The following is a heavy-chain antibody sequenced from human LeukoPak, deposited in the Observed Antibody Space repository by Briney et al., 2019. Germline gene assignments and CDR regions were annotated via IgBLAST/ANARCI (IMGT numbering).Heavy chain of an antibody. V-gene: IGHV4-39*01. Sequence: SETLSLTCTVSGGSFTSSIDYWGGLGQPPGQGLEGIATSYYSTCTQYYPSLESRITMSVDTSKNQFSVKLNSMTAAGTAVYYCARHQCSGPRCYNFYFYGMDVWGQGTTVTVSS. J-gene: IGHJ6*02. CDR1: GGSFTSSIDY. D-gene: IGHD2-2*02. CDR2: SYYSTCT. CDR3: ARHQCSGPRCYNFYFYGMDV.